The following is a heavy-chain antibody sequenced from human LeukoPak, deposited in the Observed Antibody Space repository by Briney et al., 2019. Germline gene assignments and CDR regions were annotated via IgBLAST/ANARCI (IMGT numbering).Heavy chain of an antibody. CDR2: IYYSGST. CDR3: ARLRDYYYNYMDV. CDR1: GGSISNYY. J-gene: IGHJ6*03. V-gene: IGHV4-59*01. Sequence: KPSEALSLTCTVSGGSISNYYWSWIRQPPGKGLEWIGYIYYSGSTKYNPSLKSRVTISVETSKNQFSLRLSSVTAADTAVYYCARLRDYYYNYMDVWGKGTTVTISS.